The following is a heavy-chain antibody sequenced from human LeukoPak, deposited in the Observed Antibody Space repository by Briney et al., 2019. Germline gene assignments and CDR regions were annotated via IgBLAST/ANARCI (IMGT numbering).Heavy chain of an antibody. D-gene: IGHD3-22*01. Sequence: GGSLRLSCTASGFTFSTYTMNWVRQAPGRGLEWVSSIGSSGTNTHYADSVKGRFTISRDNAKNSLYLQLNSLRAEDTAVYYCATDNYDSSGYYSISFDYWGRGTLVTVSS. CDR3: ATDNYDSSGYYSISFDY. J-gene: IGHJ4*02. CDR2: IGSSGTNT. CDR1: GFTFSTYT. V-gene: IGHV3-21*03.